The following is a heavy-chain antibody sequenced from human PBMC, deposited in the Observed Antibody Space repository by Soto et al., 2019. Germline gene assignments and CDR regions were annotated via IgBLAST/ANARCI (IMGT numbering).Heavy chain of an antibody. V-gene: IGHV3-30-3*01. D-gene: IGHD5-18*01. CDR2: ISSDGSNK. Sequence: QVQLVESGGGVVQPGRSLRLSGEASGFTFSSYAMHWAGQAPGKGLEWVAVISSDGSNKYYADSVKGRFTISRDNSKNTLYLQMNSLRAEDTAVYYCAREGGYSYGGYYFDYWGQGTLVTVSS. J-gene: IGHJ4*02. CDR3: AREGGYSYGGYYFDY. CDR1: GFTFSSYA.